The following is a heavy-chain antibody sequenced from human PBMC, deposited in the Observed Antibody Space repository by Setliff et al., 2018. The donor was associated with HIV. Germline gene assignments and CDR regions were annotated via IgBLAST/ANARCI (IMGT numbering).Heavy chain of an antibody. J-gene: IGHJ4*02. CDR2: TYHNGFA. CDR1: GDSITGRW. V-gene: IGHV4-59*11. Sequence: SETLSLTCTVSGDSITGRWLSWIRQPPGKGLEWTGNTYHNGFANYNPSLKSRLTISVDTSKNQVSLTLSSVTAADTAVYYCARSPVGTPEYYFDYWGQGTLVTVSS. D-gene: IGHD1-26*01. CDR3: ARSPVGTPEYYFDY.